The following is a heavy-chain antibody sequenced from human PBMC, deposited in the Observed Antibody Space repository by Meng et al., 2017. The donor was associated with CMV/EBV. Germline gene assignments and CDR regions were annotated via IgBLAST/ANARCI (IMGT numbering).Heavy chain of an antibody. Sequence: GGSISSSSSYWGWIRQPPGKGLEWIGSIYYSGSTYYNPSLKSRVTISVDTSKNQFSLKLSSVTAADTAVYYCARNPTAARGVDWFDPWGQGTLVTVSS. V-gene: IGHV4-39*07. CDR2: IYYSGST. CDR3: ARNPTAARGVDWFDP. D-gene: IGHD6-6*01. CDR1: GGSISSSSSY. J-gene: IGHJ5*02.